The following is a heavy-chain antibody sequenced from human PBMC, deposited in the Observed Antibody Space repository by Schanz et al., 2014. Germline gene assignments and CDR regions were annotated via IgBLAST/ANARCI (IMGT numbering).Heavy chain of an antibody. V-gene: IGHV1-18*01. J-gene: IGHJ5*02. CDR1: GYTLSAYS. CDR3: AREVGLYDRGWFDP. Sequence: QVQLVQSGTQVKKPGASVKVSCKASGYTLSAYSLHWVRQAPGQGLEWMGWISAYNGNTNYAQKLQGRVTITADRSTSTAYMELSSLRSEDTAVYYCAREVGLYDRGWFDPWGQGTLVTVSS. D-gene: IGHD3-22*01. CDR2: ISAYNGNT.